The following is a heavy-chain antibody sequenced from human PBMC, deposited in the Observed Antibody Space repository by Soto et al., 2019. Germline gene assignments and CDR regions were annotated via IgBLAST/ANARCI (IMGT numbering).Heavy chain of an antibody. CDR2: ISGSGGST. Sequence: GGSLRLSCAASGFTFSSYAMSWVRQAPGKGLEWVSAISGSGGSTYYADSVKGRFTISRDNAKDTLYLQMNSLRAEDTAVYYCAKTMIGSYSGDFDYWGQGTLVTVSS. CDR3: AKTMIGSYSGDFDY. V-gene: IGHV3-23*01. D-gene: IGHD1-26*01. J-gene: IGHJ4*02. CDR1: GFTFSSYA.